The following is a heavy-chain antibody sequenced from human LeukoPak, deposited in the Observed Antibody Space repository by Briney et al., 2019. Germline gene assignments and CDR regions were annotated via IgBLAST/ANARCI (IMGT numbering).Heavy chain of an antibody. CDR1: GYTFTSYD. Sequence: ASVKVSCKASGYTFTSYDINWVRQATGQGLEGMGWMNPNSGNTGYAQKFQGRVTMTRNTSISTAYMELSSLRSEDTAVYYCARSYSGYDYLSASGYSYGMDVWGQGTTVTVSS. D-gene: IGHD5-12*01. J-gene: IGHJ6*02. CDR3: ARSYSGYDYLSASGYSYGMDV. V-gene: IGHV1-8*01. CDR2: MNPNSGNT.